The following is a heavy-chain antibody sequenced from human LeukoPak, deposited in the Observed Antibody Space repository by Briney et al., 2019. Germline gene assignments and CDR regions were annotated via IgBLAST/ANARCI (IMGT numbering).Heavy chain of an antibody. Sequence: ESGGSQRLFCAASGFTFSSDNMNWVRQAPGNGLEWVSSFGTRSSSIYYADSVKGRFTISRDNARNSLYLQMNSLKAEDTAVYYCASERDEGFDYWGQGTLVTVSS. D-gene: IGHD5-24*01. V-gene: IGHV3-21*01. CDR1: GFTFSSDN. CDR3: ASERDEGFDY. CDR2: FGTRSSSI. J-gene: IGHJ4*02.